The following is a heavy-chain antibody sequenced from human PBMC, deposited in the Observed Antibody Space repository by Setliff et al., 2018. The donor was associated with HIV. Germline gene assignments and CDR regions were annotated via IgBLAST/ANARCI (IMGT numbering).Heavy chain of an antibody. CDR3: VKWNYPNS. CDR2: ISYDGSNK. J-gene: IGHJ4*02. CDR1: GFTFSSYA. V-gene: IGHV3-30*04. D-gene: IGHD1-7*01. Sequence: GGSLRLSCAASGFTFSSYAMHWVRQAPGKGLEWVAVISYDGSNKYYADSVKGRFTISRDSAKNTLYLQMNSLRVEDTAVYYCVKWNYPNSWGQGTLVTVSS.